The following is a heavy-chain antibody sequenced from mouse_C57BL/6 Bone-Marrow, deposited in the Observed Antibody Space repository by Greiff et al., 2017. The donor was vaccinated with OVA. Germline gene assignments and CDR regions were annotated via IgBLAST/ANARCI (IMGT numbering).Heavy chain of an antibody. CDR3: VRDYYGSSYVDYAMDY. CDR2: IRSKSSNYAT. J-gene: IGHJ4*01. CDR1: GFTFNTYA. Sequence: VQLKESGGGLVQPKGSLKLSCAASGFTFNTYAMHWVRQAPGKGLEWVARIRSKSSNYATYYADSVKDRFTISRDDSQSMLYLQMNNLKTEDTAMYYCVRDYYGSSYVDYAMDYWGQGTSVTVSS. V-gene: IGHV10-3*01. D-gene: IGHD1-1*01.